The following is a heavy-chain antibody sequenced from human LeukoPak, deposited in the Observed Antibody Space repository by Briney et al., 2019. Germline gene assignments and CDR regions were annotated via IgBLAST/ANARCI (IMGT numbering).Heavy chain of an antibody. Sequence: ASVKVSCKASGYTFTGYYMHWVRQAPGQGLEWMGWMNPNSGNTGYAQKFQGRVTMTRNTSISTAYMELSSLRSEDTAVYYCARADSNYYYYMDVWGKGTTVTISS. CDR1: GYTFTGYY. CDR2: MNPNSGNT. D-gene: IGHD4-11*01. J-gene: IGHJ6*03. CDR3: ARADSNYYYYMDV. V-gene: IGHV1-8*02.